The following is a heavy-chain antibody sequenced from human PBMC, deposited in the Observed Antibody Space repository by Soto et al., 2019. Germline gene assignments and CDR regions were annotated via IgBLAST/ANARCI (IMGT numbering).Heavy chain of an antibody. D-gene: IGHD3-22*01. Sequence: QVHLLESGGGVAQPGKSLRLSCAASGFTLTTHAMHWVRQAPGKGLEWLAVISYDGDKITYADSVKGRFTISRDTSENTLFLEMSSLRVEDTAVYYCARRGHDNSGYYIDYWGQGPWSPSPQ. CDR3: ARRGHDNSGYYIDY. J-gene: IGHJ4*02. V-gene: IGHV3-30-3*01. CDR2: ISYDGDKI. CDR1: GFTLTTHA.